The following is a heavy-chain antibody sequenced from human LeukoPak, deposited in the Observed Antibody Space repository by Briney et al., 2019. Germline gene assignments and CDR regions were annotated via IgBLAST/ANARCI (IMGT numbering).Heavy chain of an antibody. Sequence: EASVKVSCKASGYTFTSYGISWVRQAPGQGLEWMGWISAYNGKTNYAQKLQGRVTMTTDTSTSTAYMERRSLRSDDTAVYYCARLGSGIYFDYWGQGTLVTVSS. CDR2: ISAYNGKT. D-gene: IGHD1-14*01. CDR3: ARLGSGIYFDY. CDR1: GYTFTSYG. V-gene: IGHV1-18*01. J-gene: IGHJ4*02.